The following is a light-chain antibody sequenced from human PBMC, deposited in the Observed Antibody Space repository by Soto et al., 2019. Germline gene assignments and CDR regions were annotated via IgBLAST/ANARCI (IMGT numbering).Light chain of an antibody. CDR1: STDVGGYNY. J-gene: IGLJ1*01. Sequence: QSVLTQPPSVSGAPGQRVTISCTGTSTDVGGYNYVSWYQHRPGEAPKLMIFEVTKRPSGVSNRFSGSKSGNTASLTISGLQAEDEADYFCNSYTTSSTYVFGSGTKVTVL. CDR3: NSYTTSSTYV. V-gene: IGLV2-14*01. CDR2: EVT.